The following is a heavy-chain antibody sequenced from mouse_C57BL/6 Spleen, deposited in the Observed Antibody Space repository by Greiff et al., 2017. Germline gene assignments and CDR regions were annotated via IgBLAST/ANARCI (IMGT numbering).Heavy chain of an antibody. Sequence: QVQLQQSGPELVKPGASVKISCKASGYAFSSSWMNWVKQRPGKGLEWIGRIYPGDGDTNYNGKFKGKATLTADKSSSTAYMQLSSLKSEDSAVYFCAGDYGAYWGQGTLVTVSA. CDR3: AGDYGAY. CDR1: GYAFSSSW. J-gene: IGHJ3*01. CDR2: IYPGDGDT. V-gene: IGHV1-82*01. D-gene: IGHD2-4*01.